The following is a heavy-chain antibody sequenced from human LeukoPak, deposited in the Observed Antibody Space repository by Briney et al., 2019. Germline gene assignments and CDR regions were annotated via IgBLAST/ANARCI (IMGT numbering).Heavy chain of an antibody. D-gene: IGHD6-25*01. V-gene: IGHV4-30-4*01. Sequence: SETLSLTCTVSGGSISSGDYYWSWIRQPPGKGLEWIGYIYYSGSTYYNPSLKSRVTISVDTSKNQFSLKLSSVTAADTAVYYCARSQRRRLPINYYYYYGMDVWGQGTTVTVSS. CDR1: GGSISSGDYY. CDR2: IYYSGST. CDR3: ARSQRRRLPINYYYYYGMDV. J-gene: IGHJ6*02.